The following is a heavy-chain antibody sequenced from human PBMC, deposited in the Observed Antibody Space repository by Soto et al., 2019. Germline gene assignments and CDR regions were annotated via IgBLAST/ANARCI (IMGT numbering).Heavy chain of an antibody. V-gene: IGHV4-4*02. Sequence: SETLSLTCAVSGDSVTTSHGWSWVRQPPGKGLEWIGYIYYSGSTNYNPSLKSRVTISVDTSRNQFSLKLSSVTAADTAVYYCARGVGCSSTSCYGRVGYYYGMDVWGQGTTVTVSS. J-gene: IGHJ6*02. CDR1: GDSVTTSHG. D-gene: IGHD2-2*01. CDR3: ARGVGCSSTSCYGRVGYYYGMDV. CDR2: IYYSGST.